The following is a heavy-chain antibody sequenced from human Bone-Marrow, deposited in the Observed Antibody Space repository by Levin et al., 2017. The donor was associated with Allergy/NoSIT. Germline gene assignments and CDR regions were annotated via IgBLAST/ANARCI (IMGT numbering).Heavy chain of an antibody. CDR3: AKVPDF. J-gene: IGHJ4*02. CDR1: GGSMNDYY. Sequence: SETLSLTCTVSGGSMNDYYWSWIRQPPGKGLEWIGYVYHDGTTNYKPSLSSRLTISMDTSKDQISLYLSSVTAADTAVYYCAKVPDFWGQGALVTVS. V-gene: IGHV4-59*08. CDR2: VYHDGTT.